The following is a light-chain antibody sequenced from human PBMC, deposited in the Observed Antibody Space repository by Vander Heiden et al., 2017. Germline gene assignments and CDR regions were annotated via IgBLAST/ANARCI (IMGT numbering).Light chain of an antibody. V-gene: IGLV2-8*01. CDR1: SSDAGGYNY. Sequence: QSALTQPPSASGSPGQSVTISCTGTSSDAGGYNYVSWYQQHPGKAPKLMIDEVSKRPSGVPDRFSGSKSGNTASLTVSGLQAEDEADYYCSSYAGSNRVFGGGTKLTVL. J-gene: IGLJ2*01. CDR3: SSYAGSNRV. CDR2: EVS.